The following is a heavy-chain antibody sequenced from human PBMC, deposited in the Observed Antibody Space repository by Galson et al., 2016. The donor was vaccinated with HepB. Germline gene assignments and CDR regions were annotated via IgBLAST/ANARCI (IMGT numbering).Heavy chain of an antibody. Sequence: SLRLSCAASGFISGRYSMTWVRQAPGKGLEWVSFIGQNIYYADSVKGRFTISRDDARNSLYLQMNSLRAEDTALYYCARVDLWTGSRHWYFYLWGRGTLVTVSS. CDR1: GFISGRYS. D-gene: IGHD3/OR15-3a*01. J-gene: IGHJ2*01. CDR2: IGQNI. V-gene: IGHV3-21*01. CDR3: ARVDLWTGSRHWYFYL.